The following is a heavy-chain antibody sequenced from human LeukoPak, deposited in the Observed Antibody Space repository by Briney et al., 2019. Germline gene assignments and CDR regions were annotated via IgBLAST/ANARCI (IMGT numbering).Heavy chain of an antibody. V-gene: IGHV1-46*01. D-gene: IGHD1-1*01. CDR3: AREGPPTGTTGKYYYYYFIDV. Sequence: ASVKVSCKASGYTFTSYYMHWVRQAPGQGLEWMGIINPSGGSTSYAQKFQGRVTITRNTSLSTAYMELSSLRSEDTAVYYCAREGPPTGTTGKYYYYYFIDVWGKGTTVTVSS. CDR2: INPSGGST. CDR1: GYTFTSYY. J-gene: IGHJ6*03.